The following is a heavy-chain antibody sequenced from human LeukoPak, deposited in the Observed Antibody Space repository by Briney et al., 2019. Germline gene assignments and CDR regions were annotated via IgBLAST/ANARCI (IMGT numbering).Heavy chain of an antibody. CDR1: GGSFSGYY. V-gene: IGHV4-34*01. CDR2: INHSGST. CDR3: ARRPPFGIVVNWFDP. J-gene: IGHJ5*02. Sequence: PSETLSLTCAVYGGSFSGYYWSWIRQPPGKGLEWIGEINHSGSTNYNPSLKSRVTISVDTSKNQFSLKLSSVTAADTAVYYCARRPPFGIVVNWFDPWGQGTLVIVSS. D-gene: IGHD3-22*01.